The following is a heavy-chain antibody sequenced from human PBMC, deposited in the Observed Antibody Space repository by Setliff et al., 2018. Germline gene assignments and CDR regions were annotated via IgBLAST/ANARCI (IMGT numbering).Heavy chain of an antibody. CDR1: GGTFSSYA. J-gene: IGHJ6*03. Sequence: SVKVSCKASGGTFSSYAISWVRQAPRQGLEWMGGIIPIFGTANYAKNFQGRVTITTDESTSTAYMELTSLRSEDTAVYYCARDGVHTAMLIDYYYYMDVWGKGTTVTVSS. D-gene: IGHD5-18*01. CDR2: IIPIFGTA. V-gene: IGHV1-69*05. CDR3: ARDGVHTAMLIDYYYYMDV.